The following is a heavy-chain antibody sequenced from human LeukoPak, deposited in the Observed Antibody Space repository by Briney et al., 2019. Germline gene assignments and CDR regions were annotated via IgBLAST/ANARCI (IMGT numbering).Heavy chain of an antibody. CDR2: IFYSGTT. CDR1: GGSISTGSYS. CDR3: PSLSISVPGDYCDH. J-gene: IGHJ4*02. Sequence: SETLSLTCTVSGGSISTGSYSWSWLRQPPGKGLEWIVNIFYSGTTYYDSSLKSRVTMSVDTSKNPFSLMLSSLTAADTAVYFFPSLSISVPGDYCDHGAERMLDSLSS. D-gene: IGHD2-2*02. V-gene: IGHV4-39*01.